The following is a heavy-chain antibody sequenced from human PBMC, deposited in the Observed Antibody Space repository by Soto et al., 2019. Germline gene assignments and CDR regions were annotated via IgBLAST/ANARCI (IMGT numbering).Heavy chain of an antibody. CDR3: AKLVGGVKAISAPGDWLDP. CDR1: GFMFSGYG. J-gene: IGHJ5*02. Sequence: QVQLVESGGGVVQPGDSLRLSCAASGFMFSGYGMHWIRQAPGQGLEWVAVITHDGGMKYYGDSVKGGGTVSRDNSNNTLFLQIDSMRAEDTAVYYCAKLVGGVKAISAPGDWLDPWGQGTLVTVSS. D-gene: IGHD3-3*01. V-gene: IGHV3-30*18. CDR2: ITHDGGMK.